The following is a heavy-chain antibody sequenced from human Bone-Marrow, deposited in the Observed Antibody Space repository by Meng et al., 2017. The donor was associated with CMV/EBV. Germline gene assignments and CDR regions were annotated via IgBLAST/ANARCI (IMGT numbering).Heavy chain of an antibody. J-gene: IGHJ6*02. V-gene: IGHV3-21*01. CDR2: ISSISNYI. Sequence: LSLTCAASGFTFSSYSMNWVRQAPGKGLEWVSSISSISNYIYYADSLKGRFTISRDNAKNSLYLQMNGLRAEDTAVYYCARDRLWFGELRGPYGGMDVWGQGTTVTVSS. CDR1: GFTFSSYS. CDR3: ARDRLWFGELRGPYGGMDV. D-gene: IGHD3-10*01.